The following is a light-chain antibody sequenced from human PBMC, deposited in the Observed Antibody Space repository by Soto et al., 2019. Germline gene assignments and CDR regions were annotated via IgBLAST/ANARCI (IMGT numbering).Light chain of an antibody. CDR1: QSVINNY. CDR2: GAT. J-gene: IGKJ1*01. V-gene: IGKV3-20*01. Sequence: EIVLTQSPGTLSLSAGERATLSCRASQSVINNYLAWYQQTPGQAPRLLVYGATNRATGIPDRCSGSGSGTDFTLTISRLEPEDFAVYYCQQYGSSGTFGQGTKVDI. CDR3: QQYGSSGT.